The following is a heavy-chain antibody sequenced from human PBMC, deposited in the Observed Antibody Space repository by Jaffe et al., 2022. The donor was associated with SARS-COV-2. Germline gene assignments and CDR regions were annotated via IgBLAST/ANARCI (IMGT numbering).Heavy chain of an antibody. V-gene: IGHV3-23*04. CDR3: VKRPLYESYIFHKAGFDS. Sequence: EVQLVESGGGLVQPGGSLRLSCAASGFTFNNYPMAWVRQAPGKGLEWVSGIISDGGTTYYADFVKGRSTISRDNSRNTVYLQMSSLTADDTAIYYCVKRPLYESYIFHKAGFDSWGQGTLVIVSS. J-gene: IGHJ4*02. CDR2: IISDGGTT. CDR1: GFTFNNYP. D-gene: IGHD3-22*01.